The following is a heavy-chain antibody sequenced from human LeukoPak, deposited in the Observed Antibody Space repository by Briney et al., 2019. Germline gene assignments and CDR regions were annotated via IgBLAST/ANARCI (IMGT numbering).Heavy chain of an antibody. J-gene: IGHJ6*02. CDR1: GFTFSSYE. D-gene: IGHD3-3*01. CDR3: ASGSNYDFWSGYPPGYGMDV. CDR2: ISSSGSTI. V-gene: IGHV3-48*03. Sequence: GGSLRLSCAASGFTFSSYEMNWVRQAPGKGLEWVSYISSSGSTIYYADSVKGPFTISRDNAKNSLYLQMNSLRAEDTAVYYCASGSNYDFWSGYPPGYGMDVWGQGTTVTVSS.